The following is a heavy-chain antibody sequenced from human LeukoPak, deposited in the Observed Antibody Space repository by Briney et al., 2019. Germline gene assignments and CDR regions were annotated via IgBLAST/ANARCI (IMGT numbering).Heavy chain of an antibody. CDR2: IKQDGSEK. D-gene: IGHD4-17*01. V-gene: IGHV3-7*01. Sequence: GGSLRLSCAASGFTFSSYAMSWVRQAPGKGLEWVANIKQDGSEKYYVDSVKGRFTISRDNAKKSLYLQMNSLRAEDTAVYYCAGDYGAADYWGQGTLVTVSS. CDR3: AGDYGAADY. CDR1: GFTFSSYA. J-gene: IGHJ4*02.